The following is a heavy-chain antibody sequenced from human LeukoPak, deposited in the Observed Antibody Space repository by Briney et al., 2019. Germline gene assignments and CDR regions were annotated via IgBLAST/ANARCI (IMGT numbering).Heavy chain of an antibody. CDR1: GFSVSNNF. J-gene: IGHJ4*02. V-gene: IGHV3-53*01. Sequence: GGSLRLSCAVSGFSVSNNFMSWVRQAPGRGLEYVSIIYRGGLTFYADSVKGRFTICRDTSKNTLYLKMNRLRAEDTAVYYCASYPSSSNYWGQGTLVIVS. CDR3: ASYPSSSNY. CDR2: IYRGGLT.